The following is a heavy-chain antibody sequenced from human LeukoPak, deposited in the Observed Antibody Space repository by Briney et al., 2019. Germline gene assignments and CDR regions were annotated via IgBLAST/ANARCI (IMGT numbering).Heavy chain of an antibody. CDR3: ARDLYGSGTPDY. J-gene: IGHJ4*02. D-gene: IGHD3-10*01. V-gene: IGHV4-4*07. Sequence: PSETLSLTCSVSGGSVTSYYWNWIRQSAGKGLEWIGCIYFRGNTNYNPSLKSRVSMSVDTSKNQFSLKLSSVTAADTAVYYCARDLYGSGTPDYWGQGTLVTVSS. CDR2: IYFRGNT. CDR1: GGSVTSYY.